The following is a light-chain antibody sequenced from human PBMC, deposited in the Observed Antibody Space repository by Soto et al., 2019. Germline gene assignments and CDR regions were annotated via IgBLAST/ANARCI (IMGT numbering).Light chain of an antibody. CDR1: QDISDY. J-gene: IGKJ1*01. Sequence: DPQMTQSPSSLSASVGERVTITCRASQDISDYLAWFQHRPGEAPKSLIYAASSLQSGVPSKFSGSGSGTVFTLTISNMQPEDFATYFGQQYKTYPWTFGQGTKVDIK. V-gene: IGKV1-16*02. CDR3: QQYKTYPWT. CDR2: AAS.